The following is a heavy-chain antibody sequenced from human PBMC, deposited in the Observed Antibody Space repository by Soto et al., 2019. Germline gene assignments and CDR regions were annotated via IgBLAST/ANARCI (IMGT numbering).Heavy chain of an antibody. CDR2: ITSRGTDI. CDR1: RFFFGDYA. V-gene: IGHV3-9*01. D-gene: IGHD3-16*01. Sequence: GGSLRLSCAASRFFFGDYAFHWVRQAPGKGLEWVAGITSRGTDIAYADSVKGRFIISRDNAMNVLHLHMNSLRPEDTAVYYCAKYPDSNLVGGLPDYWGQGTQATVSS. CDR3: AKYPDSNLVGGLPDY. J-gene: IGHJ4*02.